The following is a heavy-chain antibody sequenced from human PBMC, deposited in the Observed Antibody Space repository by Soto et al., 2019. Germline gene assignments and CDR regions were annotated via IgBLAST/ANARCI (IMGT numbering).Heavy chain of an antibody. CDR2: IKEDGSEE. J-gene: IGHJ4*02. CDR1: GFTFSTYW. Sequence: PGGSLRLSCAASGFTFSTYWMSWVRQAPGKGLEWVANIKEDGSEEYYVDSVKGRFTISRDNAKNPLSLLMSSLGAEDTAVYYCAREGEPYSGGCRKCGAYDYRGQGTLVTVSS. CDR3: AREGEPYSGGCRKCGAYDY. V-gene: IGHV3-7*01. D-gene: IGHD2-21*01.